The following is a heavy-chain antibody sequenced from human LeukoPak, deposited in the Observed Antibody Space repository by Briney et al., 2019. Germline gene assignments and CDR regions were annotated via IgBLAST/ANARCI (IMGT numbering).Heavy chain of an antibody. CDR2: IISRRSEI. CDR1: GVTXXXDX. Sequence: GVTXXXDXXXWGREAXGKGXXXGXSIISRRSEIDYSDSVKGRFTIYRDKDKNSLYIQKNSLRAEDTAVYYCATEGPDVGDDAFDYWGQGTLVTVSS. J-gene: IGHJ4*02. CDR3: ATEGPDVGDDAFDY. D-gene: IGHD3-16*01. V-gene: IGHV3-21*01.